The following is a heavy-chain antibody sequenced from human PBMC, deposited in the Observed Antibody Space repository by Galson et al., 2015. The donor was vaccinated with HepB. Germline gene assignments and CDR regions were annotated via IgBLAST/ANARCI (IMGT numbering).Heavy chain of an antibody. CDR1: GFTFSSYG. CDR3: ARGKEYSSSSFYMDV. J-gene: IGHJ6*03. Sequence: SLRLSCAASGFTFSSYGMHWVRQAPGKGLEWVEVILYDGSNKYYADSVKGRFTISRDNSKNTLYLQMNSLRAEDTAVYYCARGKEYSSSSFYMDVWGKWTTVTVSS. D-gene: IGHD6-6*01. V-gene: IGHV3-33*08. CDR2: ILYDGSNK.